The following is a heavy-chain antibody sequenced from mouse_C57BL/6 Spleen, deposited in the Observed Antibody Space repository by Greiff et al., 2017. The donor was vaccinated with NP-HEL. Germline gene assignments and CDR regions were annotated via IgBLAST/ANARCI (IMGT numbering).Heavy chain of an antibody. V-gene: IGHV1-59*01. CDR3: ARGYDYEFAY. CDR2: IDPSDSYT. Sequence: VQLQQPGAELVRPGTSVKLSCKASGYTFTSYWMHWVKQRPGQGLEWIGVIDPSDSYTNYNQKFKGKATLTVDTSSSTAYMQLSSLTSEDSAVYYCARGYDYEFAYWGQGTLVTVSA. CDR1: GYTFTSYW. D-gene: IGHD2-4*01. J-gene: IGHJ3*01.